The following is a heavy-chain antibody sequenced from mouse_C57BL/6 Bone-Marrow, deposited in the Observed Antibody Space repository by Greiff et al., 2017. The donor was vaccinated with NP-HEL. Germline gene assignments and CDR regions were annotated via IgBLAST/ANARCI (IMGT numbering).Heavy chain of an antibody. CDR1: GFNITDDY. V-gene: IGHV14-4*01. CDR3: TTCDGYYDYAMDY. Sequence: EVQLQQSGAELVRPGASVKLSCTASGFNITDDYMHWVKQRPEQGLEWIGWIDPENGDTEYASKFQGQATITADTTSNTAYLQLSSLTSEDTAVYYCTTCDGYYDYAMDYWGQGTSVTVSS. D-gene: IGHD2-3*01. J-gene: IGHJ4*01. CDR2: IDPENGDT.